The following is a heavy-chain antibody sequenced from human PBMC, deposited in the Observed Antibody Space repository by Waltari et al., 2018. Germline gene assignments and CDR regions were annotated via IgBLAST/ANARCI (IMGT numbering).Heavy chain of an antibody. J-gene: IGHJ4*02. Sequence: QVQLQESGPGLVTPSATLSPTCTVSGGPLTSHYSNWIRQPPGKGLEWIGYINYNGSTNYNPSLKRRVTISVDTSKNQFSLKLSAVTAADTAVYYCARRGGSGSMGLGYWGQGTLVTVSS. CDR2: INYNGST. CDR3: ARRGGSGSMGLGY. CDR1: GGPLTSHY. V-gene: IGHV4-59*11. D-gene: IGHD3-10*01.